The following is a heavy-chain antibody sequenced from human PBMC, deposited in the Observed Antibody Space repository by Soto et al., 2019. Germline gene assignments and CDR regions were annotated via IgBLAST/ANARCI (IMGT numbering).Heavy chain of an antibody. CDR3: ARDSRRLQLGVIDF. CDR2: ISYDAASE. D-gene: IGHD5-18*01. CDR1: GVTLRDYG. J-gene: IGHJ4*02. V-gene: IGHV3-30*03. Sequence: QVQLVESGGGVAQTGRSLRLSCSGSGVTLRDYGMHWVRQAPGKGLEWVADISYDAASEHSADSVKGRFSISRDNSNNTVSLHMNSLGPGDTAVYYCARDSRRLQLGVIDFWGQGTLVTVSS.